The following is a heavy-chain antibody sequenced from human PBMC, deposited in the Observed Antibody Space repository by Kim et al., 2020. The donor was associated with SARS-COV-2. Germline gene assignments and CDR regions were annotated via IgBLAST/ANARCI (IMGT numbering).Heavy chain of an antibody. V-gene: IGHV2-5*02. CDR3: AHWAGFIYTYYFDY. D-gene: IGHD3-16*01. CDR2: IFWDDDK. J-gene: IGHJ4*02. Sequence: PGKALEWLAVIFWDDDKRYSPSLRSRLTVSKDTSKNQVVLTLTHMDPEDTATYYCAHWAGFIYTYYFDYWGQGNLVTVSS.